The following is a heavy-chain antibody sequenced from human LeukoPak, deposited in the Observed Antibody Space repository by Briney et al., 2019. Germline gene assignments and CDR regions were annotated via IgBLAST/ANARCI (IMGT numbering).Heavy chain of an antibody. J-gene: IGHJ4*02. CDR3: ASGYCGSISCYASVY. D-gene: IGHD2-2*03. CDR2: ISSSGSTI. Sequence: GGSLRLSCAASGFSFSDYYMTWIRQAPGKGLEWVSYISSSGSTIYYADTVKGRFTISRDNATNSLYLQMNSLRAEDTAVYYCASGYCGSISCYASVYWGQGTLVTVSS. CDR1: GFSFSDYY. V-gene: IGHV3-11*04.